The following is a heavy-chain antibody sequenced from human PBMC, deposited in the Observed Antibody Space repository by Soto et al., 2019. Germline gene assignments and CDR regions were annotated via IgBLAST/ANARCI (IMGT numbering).Heavy chain of an antibody. J-gene: IGHJ4*02. Sequence: SETLSLTCNVSGVSVNSYYWSWIRQPPGKGLEWIGYIYYSGSTKYNPSLNSRVSISIDTSKNHVSLKVTSVTAADTALYFCARVSLDIDDLWGTYRYHFDSWGQGTLVTVSS. CDR3: ARVSLDIDDLWGTYRYHFDS. D-gene: IGHD3-16*02. CDR1: GVSVNSYY. V-gene: IGHV4-59*02. CDR2: IYYSGST.